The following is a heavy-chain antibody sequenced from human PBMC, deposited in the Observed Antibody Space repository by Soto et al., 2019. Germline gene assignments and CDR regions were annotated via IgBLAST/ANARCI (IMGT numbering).Heavy chain of an antibody. D-gene: IGHD3-9*01. CDR2: IIPIFGTA. J-gene: IGHJ6*02. CDR3: ARQGASLRDYYYGMDV. Sequence: QVQLVQSGAAVKKPGSSVKVSCKASGGTFSSYAISWVRQAPGQGLEWMGGIIPIFGTANYAQKFQGRVTITADESTSTAYRELSSLRSEDTAVYYCARQGASLRDYYYGMDVWGQGTTVTVSS. V-gene: IGHV1-69*12. CDR1: GGTFSSYA.